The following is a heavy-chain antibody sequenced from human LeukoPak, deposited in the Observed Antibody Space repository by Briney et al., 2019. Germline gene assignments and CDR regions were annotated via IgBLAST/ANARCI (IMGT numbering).Heavy chain of an antibody. D-gene: IGHD2-8*01. V-gene: IGHV3-23*01. Sequence: GGSLRLSCAASGFTFSSYAVSWVRQAPGKGLEWVSSISGSGGSTYSADSVKGRFTISRDNSKNTLYLQMNSLRAEDTALYYCAKDRSCTNDICHGDFDYWGQGSLVTVSS. CDR3: AKDRSCTNDICHGDFDY. CDR2: ISGSGGST. J-gene: IGHJ4*02. CDR1: GFTFSSYA.